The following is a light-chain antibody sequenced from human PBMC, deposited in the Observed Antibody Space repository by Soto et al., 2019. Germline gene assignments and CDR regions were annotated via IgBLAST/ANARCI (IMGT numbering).Light chain of an antibody. Sequence: LTQPHSVSESPGKTVTISCTRSSGSIASNYVSWYQRHPGKAPKLMIYDVFKRPSGVPDRFSGSKSGNTASLTISGLQAEDEGDYYCCSYAGSYNIYLFGTGTKVTVL. V-gene: IGLV2-11*01. CDR2: DVF. J-gene: IGLJ1*01. CDR1: SSGSIASNY. CDR3: CSYAGSYNIYL.